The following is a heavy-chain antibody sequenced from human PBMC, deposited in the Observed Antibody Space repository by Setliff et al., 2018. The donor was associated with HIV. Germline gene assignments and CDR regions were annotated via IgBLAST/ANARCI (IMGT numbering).Heavy chain of an antibody. CDR3: ARALSRSSWWGDAFDI. D-gene: IGHD6-13*01. V-gene: IGHV7-4-1*02. Sequence: GASVKVSCKASGYTFTSYAMNWVRQAPGQGLEWMGWVNTNTGNPTYAQGFTGRFVFSLDTSVSTAYLQISSLKAEDTAVYYCARALSRSSWWGDAFDIWGQGTMVTVSS. CDR1: GYTFTSYA. CDR2: VNTNTGNP. J-gene: IGHJ3*02.